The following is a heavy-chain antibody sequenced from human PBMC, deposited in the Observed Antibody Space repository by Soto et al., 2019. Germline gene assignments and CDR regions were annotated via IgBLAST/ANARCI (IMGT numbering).Heavy chain of an antibody. D-gene: IGHD3-22*01. CDR3: ARDMGGGVYYYDRSGYYHHDFDI. V-gene: IGHV5-51*01. CDR2: IYPGDSDT. Sequence: GESLKISCKGSGYSFTSYWIGWVRQMPGKGLEWMGIIYPGDSDTRYSPSFQGQVTISADKSISTAYLQWSSLKASDTAMYYCARDMGGGVYYYDRSGYYHHDFDIWGQGTMVTVSS. J-gene: IGHJ3*02. CDR1: GYSFTSYW.